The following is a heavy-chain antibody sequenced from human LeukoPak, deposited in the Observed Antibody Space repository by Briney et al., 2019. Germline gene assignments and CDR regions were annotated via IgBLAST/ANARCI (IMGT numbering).Heavy chain of an antibody. D-gene: IGHD3-22*01. CDR1: GFTFSSYS. V-gene: IGHV3-48*04. J-gene: IGHJ4*02. CDR2: ISSSSSTI. Sequence: GGSLRLSCAASGFTFSSYSMNWVRQAPGKGLEWVSYISSSSSTIYYADSVKGRFTISRDNAKNSLYLQMNSLRAEDTAVYYCARVGYDSSDYWGQGTLVTVSS. CDR3: ARVGYDSSDY.